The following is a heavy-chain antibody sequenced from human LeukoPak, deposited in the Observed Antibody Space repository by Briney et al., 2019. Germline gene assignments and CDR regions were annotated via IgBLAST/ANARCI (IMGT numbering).Heavy chain of an antibody. CDR2: ICDDGNCK. J-gene: IGHJ4*02. CDR3: VAAPEIHYFDY. CDR1: GFTFSSYG. Sequence: GGSLRLSCAASGFTFSSYGMHWVRQAPGKGLEWVAVICDDGNCKYYADSVKGRFTISRDNSNNTLSLQMNSLRAEDTALYYCVAAPEIHYFDYWGQGTLVTVSS. D-gene: IGHD6-13*01. V-gene: IGHV3-33*01.